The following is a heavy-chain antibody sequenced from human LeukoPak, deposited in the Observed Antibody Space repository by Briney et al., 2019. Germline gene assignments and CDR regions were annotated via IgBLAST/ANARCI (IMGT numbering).Heavy chain of an antibody. CDR2: IDHSGST. CDR3: ARAPYLSSGS. D-gene: IGHD3-22*01. Sequence: PSETLSVTCAVYGGSFSGYYWSWIRQPPGKGLEWIGEIDHSGSTNYNPYLKSRVTISLDTSKNQFSLKLSSVTAADTAVYYCARAPYLSSGSWGQGILVAVSS. V-gene: IGHV4-34*01. CDR1: GGSFSGYY. J-gene: IGHJ3*01.